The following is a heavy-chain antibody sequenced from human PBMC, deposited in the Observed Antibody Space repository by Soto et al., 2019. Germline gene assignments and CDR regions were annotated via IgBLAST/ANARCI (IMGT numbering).Heavy chain of an antibody. J-gene: IGHJ6*02. D-gene: IGHD3-3*01. CDR2: INHSGST. V-gene: IGHV4-34*01. Sequence: SETLSLTCAVYGGSFSGYYWSWIRQPPGKGLEWIGEINHSGSTNYNPSLKSRVTISVDTSKNQFSLKLSSVTAADTAVYYCARAYYDSAYGMDVWGQGTLVTVSS. CDR3: ARAYYDSAYGMDV. CDR1: GGSFSGYY.